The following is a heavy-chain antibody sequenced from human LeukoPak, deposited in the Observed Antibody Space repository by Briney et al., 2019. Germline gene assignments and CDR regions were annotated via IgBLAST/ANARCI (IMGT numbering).Heavy chain of an antibody. J-gene: IGHJ4*02. CDR2: IYTSGST. Sequence: PSETLSLTCTVSGGSISSGSYYWSWIRQPAGKGLEWIGRIYTSGSTNYNPSLKSRVTMLVDTSKNQFSLKLSSVTAADTAVYYCARSDYGSGSYSFGYWGQGTLVTVSS. V-gene: IGHV4-61*02. CDR3: ARSDYGSGSYSFGY. CDR1: GGSISSGSYY. D-gene: IGHD3-10*01.